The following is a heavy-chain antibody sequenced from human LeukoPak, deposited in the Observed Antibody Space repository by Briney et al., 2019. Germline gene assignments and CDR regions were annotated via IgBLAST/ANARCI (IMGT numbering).Heavy chain of an antibody. J-gene: IGHJ4*02. Sequence: PSETLSLTCTVSTCSISYYYWSWIRQTPGKGLEWIGYILYSGTTTNYNPSLKSRVTISVDTSKNQFSLTLSSLTAADTAVYYCSRVGDWNDLVYWGQGTLVTVSS. V-gene: IGHV4-59*01. CDR2: ILYSGTTT. D-gene: IGHD1-1*01. CDR1: TCSISYYY. CDR3: SRVGDWNDLVY.